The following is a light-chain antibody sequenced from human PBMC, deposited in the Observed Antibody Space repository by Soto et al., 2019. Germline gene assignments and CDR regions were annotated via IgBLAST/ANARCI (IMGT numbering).Light chain of an antibody. V-gene: IGLV1-44*01. CDR2: YNN. CDR3: QAYDNSLGVSVL. J-gene: IGLJ3*02. Sequence: QAVLTQPPSTSGTPGQTVTISCSGSSSNIGSNSVNWYQQLPGTAPTLLIYYNNQRPSGVPDRFSGSKSGTSASLAISGLQSEDEAHYYCQAYDNSLGVSVLFGGGTKLTVL. CDR1: SSNIGSNS.